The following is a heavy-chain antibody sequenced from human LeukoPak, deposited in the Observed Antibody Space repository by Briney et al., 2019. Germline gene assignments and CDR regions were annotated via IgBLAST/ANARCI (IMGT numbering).Heavy chain of an antibody. CDR3: AKDYLAITY. Sequence: PGGSLRLSCAASGFTFSSYGMHWVRQAPGKGLEWVAVISYDGSNKYYADSVKGRFTISRDNSKNTLYLQMNSLRAEDTAVYYCAKDYLAITYWGQGTLVTVSS. CDR2: ISYDGSNK. CDR1: GFTFSSYG. D-gene: IGHD5-12*01. V-gene: IGHV3-30*18. J-gene: IGHJ4*02.